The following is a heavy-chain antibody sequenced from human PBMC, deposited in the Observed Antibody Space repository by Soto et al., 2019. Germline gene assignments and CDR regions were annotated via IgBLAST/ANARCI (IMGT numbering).Heavy chain of an antibody. Sequence: QVQLQQWGAGLLKPSETLSLTCAVYGGSFSGYYWSWIRQPPGKGLEWIGEINHSGSTNYNPSLKSRVTISVDTSKNQFSLKLCSVTAADTAVYYCARGDSSSSGSGWFDPWGQGTLVTVSS. CDR3: ARGDSSSSGSGWFDP. CDR1: GGSFSGYY. V-gene: IGHV4-34*01. CDR2: INHSGST. D-gene: IGHD6-6*01. J-gene: IGHJ5*02.